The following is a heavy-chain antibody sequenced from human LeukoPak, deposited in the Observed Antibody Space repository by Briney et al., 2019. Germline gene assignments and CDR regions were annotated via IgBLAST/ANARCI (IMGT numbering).Heavy chain of an antibody. CDR2: IVVGSGNT. Sequence: SVKVSFTASGFTFTSSAMQWVRQARGQRLEWIGWIVVGSGNTNYAQKFQERVTITRDMSTSTAYMELSSLRSEDTAVYYCAAGTPNIVAHDAFDIWGQGTMVTVSS. D-gene: IGHD5-12*01. CDR3: AAGTPNIVAHDAFDI. V-gene: IGHV1-58*02. CDR1: GFTFTSSA. J-gene: IGHJ3*02.